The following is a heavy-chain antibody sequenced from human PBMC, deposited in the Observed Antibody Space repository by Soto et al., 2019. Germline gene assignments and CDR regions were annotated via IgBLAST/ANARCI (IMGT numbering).Heavy chain of an antibody. J-gene: IGHJ3*01. Sequence: PGGSLRLSCAASGFTCGSYDMTWVRQAPGKGLEWVSTILVDGRTFYVDSVKGRFTISRDNSRNTVYLQMNILTAGDTALYYCAKATATGGGAFDFCGQGTMVTVSS. CDR3: AKATATGGGAFDF. CDR1: GFTCGSYD. CDR2: ILVDGRT. V-gene: IGHV3-23*01. D-gene: IGHD2-8*02.